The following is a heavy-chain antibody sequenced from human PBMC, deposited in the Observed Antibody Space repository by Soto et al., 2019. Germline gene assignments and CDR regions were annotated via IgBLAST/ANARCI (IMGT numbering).Heavy chain of an antibody. CDR1: GFTFDDYA. V-gene: IGHV3-9*01. Sequence: GGSLRLSCAASGFTFDDYAMHWVRQAPGKGLEWVSGISWNSGSIGYADSVKGRFTISRDNAKNSLYLQMNSLRAEDTALYYCGKDISSGGWSYYYGMDVWGQRTTVTVSS. J-gene: IGHJ6*02. CDR3: GKDISSGGWSYYYGMDV. D-gene: IGHD6-19*01. CDR2: ISWNSGSI.